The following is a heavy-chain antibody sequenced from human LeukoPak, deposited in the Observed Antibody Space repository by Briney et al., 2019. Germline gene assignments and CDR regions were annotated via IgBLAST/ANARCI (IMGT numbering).Heavy chain of an antibody. D-gene: IGHD1-1*01. Sequence: ASVKVSCKASGYTFTSYGISWVRQAPGQGLEWMGWISAYNGNTNYAQKFQGRVTMTRDTSISTAYMELSRLRSDDTAVYYCARDPSYNWNPANWFDPWGQGTLVTVSS. V-gene: IGHV1-18*01. CDR1: GYTFTSYG. CDR3: ARDPSYNWNPANWFDP. J-gene: IGHJ5*02. CDR2: ISAYNGNT.